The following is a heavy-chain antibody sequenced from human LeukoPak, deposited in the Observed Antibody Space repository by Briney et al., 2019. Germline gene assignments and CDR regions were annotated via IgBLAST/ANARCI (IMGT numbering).Heavy chain of an antibody. Sequence: SETLSLTCAAYGGSFSGHYWTWIRQPPGKGLEWIGEINHSGSTNYHPSLKSRVTISVDTSKNQFSLKVSSVTAADTAVYYCARVKDPGGYYYYYYMDIWGKGNTVTVSS. J-gene: IGHJ6*03. V-gene: IGHV4-34*01. CDR2: INHSGST. D-gene: IGHD3-16*01. CDR3: ARVKDPGGYYYYYYMDI. CDR1: GGSFSGHY.